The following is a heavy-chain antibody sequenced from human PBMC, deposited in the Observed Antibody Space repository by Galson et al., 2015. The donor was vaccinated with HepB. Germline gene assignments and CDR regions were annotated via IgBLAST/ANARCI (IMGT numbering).Heavy chain of an antibody. CDR1: GFTFSDHD. Sequence: SLRLSCAASGFTFSDHDIDWVRQAPGKGLEWVGRSRYKGQAYIIEYAASVKGRFTISRDDSENSLYLHMNSLKTEDTAVYYCASPQRYSRSWYYYWGQGTLVTVSS. D-gene: IGHD6-13*01. V-gene: IGHV3-72*01. CDR3: ASPQRYSRSWYYY. J-gene: IGHJ4*02. CDR2: SRYKGQAYII.